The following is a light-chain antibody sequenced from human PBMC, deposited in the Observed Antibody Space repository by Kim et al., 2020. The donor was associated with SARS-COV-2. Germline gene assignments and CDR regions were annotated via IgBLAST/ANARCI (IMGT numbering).Light chain of an antibody. CDR3: QTWDTGIRV. V-gene: IGLV4-69*01. Sequence: ASVQLTCILSSGDISYAIDWLQQQPGKGPRFLMKVNRDGSHIKGDGIPDRFSGSTSGAERYLTISSLQPEDEADYYCQTWDTGIRVFGGGTQLTVL. CDR1: SGDISYA. CDR2: VNRDGSH. J-gene: IGLJ3*02.